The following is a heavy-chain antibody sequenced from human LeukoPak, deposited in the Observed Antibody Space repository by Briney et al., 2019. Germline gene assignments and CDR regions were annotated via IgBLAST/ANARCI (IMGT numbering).Heavy chain of an antibody. CDR1: GFTFSGYG. CDR3: ARAAHTTYVLGRYYYYAMDV. Sequence: GRSLRLSCTTSGFTFSGYGMHWVRQAPGKGLEWVAVIWSDGSNKYYGDSVKGRFTISSGNPKNTLYLQMDSLRAEDTAVYYCARAAHTTYVLGRYYYYAMDVWGQGTTVPVSS. V-gene: IGHV3-33*01. D-gene: IGHD3-10*01. CDR2: IWSDGSNK. J-gene: IGHJ6*02.